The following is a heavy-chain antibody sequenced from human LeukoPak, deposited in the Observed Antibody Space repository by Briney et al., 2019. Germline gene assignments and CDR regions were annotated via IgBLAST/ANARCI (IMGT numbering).Heavy chain of an antibody. CDR1: GFTFSSYG. Sequence: GGSLRLSCAASGFTFSSYGMHWVRQAPGKGLEWVAVISYDGSNKYYADSVKGRFTISRDNSKNTLYLQMNSLRAEDTAVNYCAKDRSPDILTGWLLDYWGQGTLVTVSS. CDR2: ISYDGSNK. D-gene: IGHD3-9*01. CDR3: AKDRSPDILTGWLLDY. V-gene: IGHV3-30*18. J-gene: IGHJ4*02.